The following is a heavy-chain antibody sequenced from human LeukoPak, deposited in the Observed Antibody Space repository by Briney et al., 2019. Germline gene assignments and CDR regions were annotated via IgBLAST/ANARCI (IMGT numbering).Heavy chain of an antibody. J-gene: IGHJ4*02. CDR3: ARDRGHIAAAGTSCDY. V-gene: IGHV3-30*04. CDR1: GFTFSSYA. Sequence: PGGSLRLSCAASGFTFSSYAMHWVRQAPGKGLEWVAVISYDGSNKYYADSVKGRFTISRDNSKNTLYLQMNSLRAENTAVYYCARDRGHIAAAGTSCDYWGQGTLVTVSS. D-gene: IGHD6-13*01. CDR2: ISYDGSNK.